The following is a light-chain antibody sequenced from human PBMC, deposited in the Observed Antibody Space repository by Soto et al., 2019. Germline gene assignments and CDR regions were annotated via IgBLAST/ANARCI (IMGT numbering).Light chain of an antibody. V-gene: IGKV3-20*01. J-gene: IGKJ4*01. CDR1: QTVRNNY. CDR2: DAS. Sequence: TLSLSPGERATLSCRASQTVRNNYLAWYQQKPGQAPRLLIYDASSRATGIPDRFSGGGSGTDFTLTISRLEPEDFAVYYCRHVRSPPLTFGGGTKLDIK. CDR3: RHVRSPPLT.